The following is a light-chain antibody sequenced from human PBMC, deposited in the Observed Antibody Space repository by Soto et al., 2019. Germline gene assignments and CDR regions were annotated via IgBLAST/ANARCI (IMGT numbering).Light chain of an antibody. J-gene: IGKJ3*01. CDR2: GVS. V-gene: IGKV3-20*01. CDR1: PGTDANY. CDR3: QHYGKFPLT. Sequence: EVVVTQSPGTLSLSPGERATLSCRASPGTDANYLAWYQQKPGQAPRLLIYGVSSRATGIPDRFSGSGSRTDFTLTISRLEPEDFSMYYCQHYGKFPLTFGPGTRLDIK.